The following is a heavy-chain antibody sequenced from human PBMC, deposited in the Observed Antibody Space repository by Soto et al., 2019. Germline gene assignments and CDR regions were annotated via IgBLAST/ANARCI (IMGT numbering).Heavy chain of an antibody. CDR3: AKVYDYIWGSYRLTFDY. V-gene: IGHV3-23*01. D-gene: IGHD3-16*02. J-gene: IGHJ4*02. CDR2: ISGSGGST. Sequence: GGSLRLSCAASGFTFSSYAMSWVRQAPGKGLEWVSAISGSGGSTYYADSVKGRFTISRDNSKNTLYLQMNSLRAEDTAVYYCAKVYDYIWGSYRLTFDYWGQGTLVTVSS. CDR1: GFTFSSYA.